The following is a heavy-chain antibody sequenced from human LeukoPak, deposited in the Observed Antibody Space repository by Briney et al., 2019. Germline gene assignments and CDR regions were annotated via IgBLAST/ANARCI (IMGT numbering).Heavy chain of an antibody. CDR3: AREGYQLLPIDY. D-gene: IGHD2-2*01. V-gene: IGHV3-7*01. CDR1: GFTFSSYW. J-gene: IGHJ4*02. CDR2: IKQDGSEK. Sequence: GGSLRLSCAGSGFTFSSYWMSWVRQAPGKGLEWVANIKQDGSEKYYVDSVKGRFTISRDNAKNSLYLQMNSLRAGDTAVYYCAREGYQLLPIDYWGQGTLVTVSS.